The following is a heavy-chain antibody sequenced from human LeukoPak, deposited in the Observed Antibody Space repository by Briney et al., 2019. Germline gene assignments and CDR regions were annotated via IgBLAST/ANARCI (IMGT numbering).Heavy chain of an antibody. CDR1: GGSISSSNW. CDR3: ARALRIAVAGIYLDYGMDV. CDR2: IYHSGST. Sequence: SGTLSLTCAVSGGSISSSNWWSWVRQPPGKGLEWIGEIYHSGSTNYNPSLKSRVTISVDKSKNQFSLKLSSVTAADTAVYYCARALRIAVAGIYLDYGMDVWGQGTTVTVSS. V-gene: IGHV4-4*02. J-gene: IGHJ6*02. D-gene: IGHD6-19*01.